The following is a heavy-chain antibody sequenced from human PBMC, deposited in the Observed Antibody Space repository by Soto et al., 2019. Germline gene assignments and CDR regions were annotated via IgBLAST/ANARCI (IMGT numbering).Heavy chain of an antibody. V-gene: IGHV4-39*01. Sequence: QLQLQESGPGLVKPSETLSLTCPVSGGSISSSTYYWGWIRQPPGKGLEWIGSIYYSGSTYYNPSLKSRVTISVVTSKNQFSLKLSSVTAADTAVYYCARQLSSGWSWYYFDYWGQGTLLTVSS. J-gene: IGHJ4*02. CDR3: ARQLSSGWSWYYFDY. CDR2: IYYSGST. D-gene: IGHD6-19*01. CDR1: GGSISSSTYY.